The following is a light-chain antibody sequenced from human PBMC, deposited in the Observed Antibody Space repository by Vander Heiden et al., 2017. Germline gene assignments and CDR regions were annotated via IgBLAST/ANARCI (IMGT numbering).Light chain of an antibody. CDR3: QQSDSTPQT. CDR2: AAS. V-gene: IGKV1-39*01. J-gene: IGKJ2*01. CDR1: QSISSY. Sequence: DIQMTHPPSSLSASVGDRVTITCRASQSISSYLNWYQQKPGKAPKLLIYAASSLQSGVPSRFSGSGSGTDFTLTISSLHPEDFATYYCQQSDSTPQTFGQGTKVEIK.